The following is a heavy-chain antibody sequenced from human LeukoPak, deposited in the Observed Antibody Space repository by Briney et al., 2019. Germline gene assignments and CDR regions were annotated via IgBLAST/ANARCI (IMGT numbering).Heavy chain of an antibody. V-gene: IGHV3-48*01. D-gene: IGHD1-26*01. CDR3: ARYSGGYLDY. CDR1: GFTFSSYS. Sequence: GGSLRLSCAASGFTFSSYSMNWVRQAPGKGLEWVSYITSGSSTIYYADSVKGRFTTSRDNAKNSLYLQMKSLRAEDTAVYYCARYSGGYLDYWGQGTLVTASS. CDR2: ITSGSSTI. J-gene: IGHJ4*02.